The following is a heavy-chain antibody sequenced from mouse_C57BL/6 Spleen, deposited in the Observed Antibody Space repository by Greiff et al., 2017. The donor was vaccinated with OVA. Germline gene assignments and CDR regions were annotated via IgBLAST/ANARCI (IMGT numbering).Heavy chain of an antibody. V-gene: IGHV1-81*01. CDR1: GYTFTSYG. Sequence: VQLQQPGTELVKPGASVKLSCKASGYTFTSYGISWVQQRTGQGLEWIGEIYPRSGNTYYNEKFKGKATLTADKSSSTAYMELRSLTSEDSAVYFCARGNYSGSFFDYWGQGTTLTVSS. J-gene: IGHJ2*01. CDR3: ARGNYSGSFFDY. CDR2: IYPRSGNT. D-gene: IGHD1-1*01.